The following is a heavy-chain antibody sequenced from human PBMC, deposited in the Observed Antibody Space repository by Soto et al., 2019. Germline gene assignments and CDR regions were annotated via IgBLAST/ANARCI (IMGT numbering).Heavy chain of an antibody. Sequence: GGYLRLTCTASGFTFGDYAMSWACQAPGKGLEWVGFIRSKAYGGTTEYAASVKGRFTISRDDSKSSAYLQMNSLTTEDTAVYYCTRGIAATYWGQGTLVTVSS. J-gene: IGHJ4*02. CDR2: IRSKAYGGTT. CDR3: TRGIAATY. CDR1: GFTFGDYA. D-gene: IGHD6-13*01. V-gene: IGHV3-49*04.